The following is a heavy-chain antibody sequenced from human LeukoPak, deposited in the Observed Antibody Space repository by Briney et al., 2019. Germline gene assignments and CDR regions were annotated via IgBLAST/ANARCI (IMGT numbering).Heavy chain of an antibody. V-gene: IGHV4-61*02. Sequence: SSETLSLTCTVSGGSISSGSYYWSWIRQPAGKGLEWIGRIYTSGSTNYNPSLKSRVTISVDTSKNQFSLKLSSVTAADTAVYYCARRQQLVLYWGQGTLVTVSS. D-gene: IGHD6-13*01. CDR2: IYTSGST. CDR3: ARRQQLVLY. J-gene: IGHJ4*02. CDR1: GGSISSGSYY.